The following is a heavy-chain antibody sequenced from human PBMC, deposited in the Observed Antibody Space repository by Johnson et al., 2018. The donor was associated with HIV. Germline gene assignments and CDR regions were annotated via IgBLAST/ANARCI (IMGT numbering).Heavy chain of an antibody. CDR1: GFTFSSYA. Sequence: QVQLVESGGGLVKPGGSLRLSCAASGFTFSSYAMHWVRQAPGKGLEWVAVISYDGSNKYYADSVKGRFTISRDNSKNTLYLQMNSLRAEDTAVYYCAKCGDADAFDIWGQGTMVTVSS. CDR3: AKCGDADAFDI. V-gene: IGHV3-30*18. CDR2: ISYDGSNK. J-gene: IGHJ3*02. D-gene: IGHD3-10*01.